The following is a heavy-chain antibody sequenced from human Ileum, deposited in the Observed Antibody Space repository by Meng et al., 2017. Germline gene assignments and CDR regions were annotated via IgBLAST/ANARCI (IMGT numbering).Heavy chain of an antibody. CDR1: GGSFSGYY. J-gene: IGHJ4*02. D-gene: IGHD1-26*01. Sequence: QGQLQQWGGGLLKPSETLSLPCAVYGGSFSGYYWSWIRQPPGKGLEWIGEINHSGSTNYNPSLKSRVTISFDTSRNQFSLSLSSVTAADTAVYYCARDHMGSLDYWGQGILVTVSS. CDR2: INHSGST. CDR3: ARDHMGSLDY. V-gene: IGHV4-34*01.